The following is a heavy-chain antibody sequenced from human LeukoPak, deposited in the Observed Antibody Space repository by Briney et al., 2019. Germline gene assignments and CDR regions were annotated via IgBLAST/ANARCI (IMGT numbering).Heavy chain of an antibody. V-gene: IGHV3-7*01. J-gene: IGHJ5*02. CDR2: IKQDGSEQ. CDR3: ATPLMYYYGSETYFWFDP. CDR1: GFTFTTYW. Sequence: GGSLRLSCAASGFTFTTYWMGWVRQAPGKGLEWVANIKQDGSEQYYVDSVKGRFTISRDNVKNSLSLQMNSLRAEDTAVYYCATPLMYYYGSETYFWFDPWGQGTLVTVSS. D-gene: IGHD3-10*01.